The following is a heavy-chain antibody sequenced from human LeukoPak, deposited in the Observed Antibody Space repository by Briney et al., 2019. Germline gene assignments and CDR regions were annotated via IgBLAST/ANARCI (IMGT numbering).Heavy chain of an antibody. D-gene: IGHD2-2*01. J-gene: IGHJ5*02. CDR3: ARDASRGYQLLLGWFDP. Sequence: PGGSLRLSCAASGFTFSDYYMSWIRQAPGKGLDWVSYISSSGSTIYYADSVKGRFTISRDNAKNSLYLQMNSLRAEDTAVYYCARDASRGYQLLLGWFDPWGQGTLVTVSS. CDR2: ISSSGSTI. CDR1: GFTFSDYY. V-gene: IGHV3-11*01.